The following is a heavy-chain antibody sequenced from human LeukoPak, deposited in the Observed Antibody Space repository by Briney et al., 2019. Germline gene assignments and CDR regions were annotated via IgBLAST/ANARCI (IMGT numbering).Heavy chain of an antibody. J-gene: IGHJ4*02. CDR3: ARGPIVAPDH. V-gene: IGHV3-21*01. CDR1: GFTFSSYA. CDR2: INSGSSYK. D-gene: IGHD5-12*01. Sequence: GGSLRLSCAASGFTFSSYAMSWVRQAPGKGLEWVSSINSGSSYKYYADSLKGRFTISRDNAKNSLYLQMNSLRAEDTAVYYCARGPIVAPDHWGQGTLVTVSS.